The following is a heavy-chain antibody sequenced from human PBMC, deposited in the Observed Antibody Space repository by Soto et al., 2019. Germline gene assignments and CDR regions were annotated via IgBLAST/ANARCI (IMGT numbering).Heavy chain of an antibody. CDR2: ISSSSSTI. J-gene: IGHJ3*02. D-gene: IGHD3-3*01. V-gene: IGHV3-48*04. Sequence: GGSLRLSCAASGFTFSSYSMHWVRQAPGKGLEWVSYISSSSSTIYYADSEKGRFTIHRDNAKNSLYLQMNSLRAEDTAVYYCSRDNYFWSGYYAFDIWGQGTMVTVSS. CDR1: GFTFSSYS. CDR3: SRDNYFWSGYYAFDI.